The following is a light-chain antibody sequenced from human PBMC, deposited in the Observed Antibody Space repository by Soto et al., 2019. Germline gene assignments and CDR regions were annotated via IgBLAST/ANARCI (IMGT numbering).Light chain of an antibody. J-gene: IGKJ5*01. CDR1: QSVSRY. V-gene: IGKV3-11*01. CDR3: QQRSNWPIT. CDR2: DAS. Sequence: EVVLTQSPATLSLSPGGSATLSCRASQSVSRYLAWYQQKPGQAPRLLIYDASNRATGIPARFSGSGSGTDFTLTISSLEPEDFAVYDCQQRSNWPITFGQGTRLEIK.